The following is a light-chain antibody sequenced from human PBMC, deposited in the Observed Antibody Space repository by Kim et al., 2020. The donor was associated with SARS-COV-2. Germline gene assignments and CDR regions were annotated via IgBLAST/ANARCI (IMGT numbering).Light chain of an antibody. CDR2: RDK. V-gene: IGLV3-9*01. CDR3: QVWDSSTIV. J-gene: IGLJ1*01. Sequence: SYELTQPLSVSVAQGQTARVTCGGNNIGSKNVHWYQQKPGQAPVLVIYRDKNRPSGIPERFSGSNSGHTVTLTISRAQAGDEADYYCQVWDSSTIVFGAGTKVTVL. CDR1: NIGSKN.